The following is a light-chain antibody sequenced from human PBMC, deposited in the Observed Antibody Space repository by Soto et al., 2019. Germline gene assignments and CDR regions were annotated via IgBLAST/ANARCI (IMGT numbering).Light chain of an antibody. Sequence: DIQMTQSPSTLSGSVGDRVTITCRASQTISSWLAWYQQKTGKXPXLLIYKASTLKSGVPSRFSGSGSGTESTLTISSLQPDDVPTYYCQHYNSYSEAFGQGTKV. J-gene: IGKJ1*01. CDR2: KAS. CDR1: QTISSW. CDR3: QHYNSYSEA. V-gene: IGKV1-5*03.